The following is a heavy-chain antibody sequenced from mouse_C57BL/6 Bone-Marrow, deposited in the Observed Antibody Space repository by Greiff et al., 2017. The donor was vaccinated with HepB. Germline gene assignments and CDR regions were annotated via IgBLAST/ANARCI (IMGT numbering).Heavy chain of an antibody. V-gene: IGHV1-62-2*01. J-gene: IGHJ1*03. CDR2: FYPGSGSI. CDR3: ARHEGPYYGSSHWYFDV. Sequence: VQLQQSGAELVKPGASVKLSCKASGYTFTEYTIHWVKQRSGQGLEWIGWFYPGSGSIKYNEKFKDKATLTADKSSSTVEMELSRVTSEDSAVYFWARHEGPYYGSSHWYFDVWGTGTTVTVSS. D-gene: IGHD1-1*01. CDR1: GYTFTEYT.